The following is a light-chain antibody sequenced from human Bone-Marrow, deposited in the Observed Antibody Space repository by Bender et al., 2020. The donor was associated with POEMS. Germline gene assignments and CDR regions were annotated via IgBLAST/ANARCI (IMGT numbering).Light chain of an antibody. J-gene: IGLJ2*01. CDR2: QDW. CDR1: NLGDKY. CDR3: QAWDNNVVI. Sequence: SYEVTQPPSVSVSPGQTASISCSGDNLGDKYVCWYQQKAGQSPVLVIYQDWKRPSGIPERFSGSNSGNTATLTISGTQAMDEADYYCQAWDNNVVIFGGGTKLTVL. V-gene: IGLV3-1*01.